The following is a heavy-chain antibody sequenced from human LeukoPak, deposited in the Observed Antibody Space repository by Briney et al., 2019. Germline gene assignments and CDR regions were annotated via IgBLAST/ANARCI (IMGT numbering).Heavy chain of an antibody. CDR1: GGSISSSSYY. J-gene: IGHJ4*02. V-gene: IGHV4-39*07. CDR2: IYYSGST. D-gene: IGHD3-10*01. Sequence: SETLSLTCTVSGGSISSSSYYWGWIRQPPGKGLEWIGNIYYSGSTYYSSSLKSRVIISVDTSKNQFSLKLSSVTAADTAVYYCARDWYYYGSGSYYYGYWGQGTLVTVSS. CDR3: ARDWYYYGSGSYYYGY.